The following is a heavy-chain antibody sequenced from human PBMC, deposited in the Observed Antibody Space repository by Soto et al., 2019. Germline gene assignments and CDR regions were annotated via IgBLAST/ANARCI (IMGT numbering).Heavy chain of an antibody. CDR3: ARVDAYRSSSADDYFDY. D-gene: IGHD6-6*01. Sequence: QVQLQESGPGLVKPSQTLSLTCSVSGGSISSGSYYWSWIRQHPGKGLEWIGYIYYSGSTYYNPSLKSRVPISVDTATNQFSLKLSSVTAADTAVYYCARVDAYRSSSADDYFDYWGQGTLVTVSS. J-gene: IGHJ4*02. CDR2: IYYSGST. V-gene: IGHV4-31*03. CDR1: GGSISSGSYY.